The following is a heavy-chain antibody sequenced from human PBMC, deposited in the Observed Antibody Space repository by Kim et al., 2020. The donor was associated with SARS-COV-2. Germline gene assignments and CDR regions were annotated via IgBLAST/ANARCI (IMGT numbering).Heavy chain of an antibody. V-gene: IGHV4-34*01. CDR3: ARGGRRFGEPEKRMNWFDP. Sequence: SETLSLTCAVYGGSFSGYYWSWIRQPPGKGLEWIGEINHSGSTNYNPSLKSRVTISVDTSKNQFSLKLSSVTAADTAVYYCARGGRRFGEPEKRMNWFDPWGQGTLVTVSS. CDR2: INHSGST. J-gene: IGHJ5*02. CDR1: GGSFSGYY. D-gene: IGHD3-10*01.